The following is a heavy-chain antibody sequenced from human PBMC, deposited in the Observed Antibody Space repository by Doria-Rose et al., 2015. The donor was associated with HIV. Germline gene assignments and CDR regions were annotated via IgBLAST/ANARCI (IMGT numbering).Heavy chain of an antibody. CDR3: ARIKSSRWYHKYYFDF. V-gene: IGHV2-26*01. D-gene: IGHD6-13*01. CDR1: GVSLSSPGMG. Sequence: QITLKESGPVLVKPTETLTLTCTVSGVSLSSPGMGVSWIRQPPGKALEWLAHILSDDERSYNTSLKSRLTISRVTSQGQVVITMTDMDPVDTATYYCARIKSSRWYHKYYFDFWGQGTLVIISA. J-gene: IGHJ4*02. CDR2: ILSDDER.